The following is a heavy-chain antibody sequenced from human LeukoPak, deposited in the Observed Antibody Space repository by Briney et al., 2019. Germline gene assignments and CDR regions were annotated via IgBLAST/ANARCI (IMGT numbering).Heavy chain of an antibody. CDR3: ASRLTGYSSGWYVGTVDY. J-gene: IGHJ4*02. Sequence: ASVKVSCKASGGTFSSYAISWVRQAPGQGLEWMGGIIPIFGTANYAQKFQGRVTITADESTSTAYMELSSLRSEDTAVYYCASRLTGYSSGWYVGTVDYWGQGTLVTVSS. CDR2: IIPIFGTA. D-gene: IGHD6-19*01. V-gene: IGHV1-69*13. CDR1: GGTFSSYA.